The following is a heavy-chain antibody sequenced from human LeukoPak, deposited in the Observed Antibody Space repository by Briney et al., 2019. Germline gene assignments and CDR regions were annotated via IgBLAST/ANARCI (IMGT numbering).Heavy chain of an antibody. D-gene: IGHD3-10*01. V-gene: IGHV4-59*01. J-gene: IGHJ6*03. CDR3: ARNGHNYYGSDTYYYYMDV. Sequence: ASETLSLTCTVSGGSISGYYWSWIRQPPGKGLEWIGYIYYSGSTNYNPSLKSRVTISVDTSKNQFSLKLSSVTAADTAVYYCARNGHNYYGSDTYYYYMDVWGKGTTVTISS. CDR2: IYYSGST. CDR1: GGSISGYY.